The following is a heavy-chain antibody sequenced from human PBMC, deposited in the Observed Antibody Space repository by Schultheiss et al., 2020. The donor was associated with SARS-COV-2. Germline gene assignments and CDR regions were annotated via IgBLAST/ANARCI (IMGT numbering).Heavy chain of an antibody. CDR3: ARGDYDFWSGSTYNWFDP. V-gene: IGHV4-4*02. J-gene: IGHJ5*02. Sequence: SETLSLTCAVSGGSISSSNWWSWVRQPPGKGLEWIGYIYHSGSTYYNPSLKSRVTISVDTSKNQFSLKLSSVTAADTAVYYCARGDYDFWSGSTYNWFDPWGQGTLVTVSS. D-gene: IGHD3-3*01. CDR2: IYHSGST. CDR1: GGSISSSNW.